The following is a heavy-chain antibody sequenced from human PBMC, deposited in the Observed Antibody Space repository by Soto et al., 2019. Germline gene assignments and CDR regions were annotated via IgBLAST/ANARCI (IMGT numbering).Heavy chain of an antibody. CDR1: AATFSSYA. CDR2: IIPIFGTA. V-gene: IGHV1-69*06. CDR3: ARDPWDSSSTLPSDY. Sequence: KVSCKASAATFSSYAISWVRQAPGQGLEWMGGIIPIFGTANYAQKFQGRVMITADKSTSTAYMELSSLRSEDTAVYYCARDPWDSSSTLPSDYWGQGTLVTVS. D-gene: IGHD6-6*01. J-gene: IGHJ4*02.